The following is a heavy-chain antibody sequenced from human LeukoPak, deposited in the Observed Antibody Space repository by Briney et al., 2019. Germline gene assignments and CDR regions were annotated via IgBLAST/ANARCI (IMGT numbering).Heavy chain of an antibody. Sequence: GGSLRLSCAASGFTFSSYAMSWVRQAPGKGREWVSAISGRGGSTYYADSVKGRFPISRDNSKNPLYLQMNSLRAEDTAVYYCAKEDTAMGRDYWGQGTLVTVSS. CDR3: AKEDTAMGRDY. CDR1: GFTFSSYA. CDR2: ISGRGGST. J-gene: IGHJ4*02. V-gene: IGHV3-23*01. D-gene: IGHD5-18*01.